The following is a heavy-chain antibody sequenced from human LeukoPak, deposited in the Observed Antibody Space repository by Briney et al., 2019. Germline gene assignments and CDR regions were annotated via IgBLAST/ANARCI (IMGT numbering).Heavy chain of an antibody. V-gene: IGHV3-23*01. CDR3: AKVSTGSGSYYPSRYGMDV. D-gene: IGHD3-10*01. CDR2: ISGSGGST. CDR1: GFTFSSYA. J-gene: IGHJ6*02. Sequence: GGSLRLSCAASGFTFSSYAMSWVRQAPGKGLEWVSAISGSGGSTYYADSVKGRFTISRDNSKNTLYLQMNSLRAEDTAVYYCAKVSTGSGSYYPSRYGMDVWGQGTTVTISS.